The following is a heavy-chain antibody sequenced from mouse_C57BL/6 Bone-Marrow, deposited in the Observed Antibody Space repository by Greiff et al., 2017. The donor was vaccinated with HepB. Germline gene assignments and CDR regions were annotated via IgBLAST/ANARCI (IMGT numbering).Heavy chain of an antibody. CDR1: GYTFTSYG. Sequence: VMLVESGAELARPGASVKLSCKASGYTFTSYGISWVKQRTGQGLEWIGEIYPRSGNTYYNEKFKGKATLTADKSSSTAYMELRSLTSEDSAVYFCANYGSSYWYFDVWGTGTTVTVSS. J-gene: IGHJ1*03. D-gene: IGHD1-1*01. CDR3: ANYGSSYWYFDV. V-gene: IGHV1-81*01. CDR2: IYPRSGNT.